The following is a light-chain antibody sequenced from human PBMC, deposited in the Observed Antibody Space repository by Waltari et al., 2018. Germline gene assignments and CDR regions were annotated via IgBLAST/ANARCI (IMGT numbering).Light chain of an antibody. Sequence: SSELTQDPAVSVAMGQTVRITCQGDSLRSYYASWYQQRPGQAPILVMYDKNNRPSVVPDRFSGSTSVHTASLTITGAQAEDEASYYCHSRDASGVGGSFGGGTKLTVL. J-gene: IGLJ2*01. CDR1: SLRSYY. V-gene: IGLV3-19*01. CDR3: HSRDASGVGGS. CDR2: DKN.